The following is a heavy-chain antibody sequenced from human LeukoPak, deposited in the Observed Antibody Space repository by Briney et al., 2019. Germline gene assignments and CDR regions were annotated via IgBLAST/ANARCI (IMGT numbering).Heavy chain of an antibody. J-gene: IGHJ4*02. Sequence: KPSETLSLTCAVYGGSFSGYYWSWIRQPPGKGLEWIGEINHSGSTNYNPSLKSRVTISVDTSKNQFSLKLSSVTAADTAVYYCARGLSPGIWGQGTLVTVSS. CDR3: ARGLSPGI. CDR1: GGSFSGYY. V-gene: IGHV4-34*01. CDR2: INHSGST.